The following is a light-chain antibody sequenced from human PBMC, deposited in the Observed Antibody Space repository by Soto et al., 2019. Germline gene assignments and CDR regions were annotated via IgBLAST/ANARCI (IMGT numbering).Light chain of an antibody. CDR2: EVS. V-gene: IGLV2-8*01. J-gene: IGLJ2*01. CDR3: SSYAGNNNVI. Sequence: QSVLTQPPSASGSPGQSVTIPCTGTSSDVGSYRFVSWYQQHPGKAPKLLIYEVSKRPSGVPDRFSASTSGNTASLTVSGLQAEDEADYYCSSYAGNNNVIFGGGTKLTVL. CDR1: SSDVGSYRF.